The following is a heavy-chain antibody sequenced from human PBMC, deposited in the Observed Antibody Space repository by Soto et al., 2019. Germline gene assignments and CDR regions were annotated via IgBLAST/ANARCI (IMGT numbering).Heavy chain of an antibody. Sequence: QVQLLQSGDEVTKPGSSVKVSCKASGGPFNTFGISWVRQAPGQGLEWMGGILPKYGTTNYARRFQGRVTITADESTTTAYLELSSLRHDDPAIYYCARTRQRRPVFYVDYWGQGTPISVTS. CDR3: ARTRQRRPVFYVDY. CDR2: ILPKYGTT. V-gene: IGHV1-69*01. CDR1: GGPFNTFG. J-gene: IGHJ4*02. D-gene: IGHD2-2*01.